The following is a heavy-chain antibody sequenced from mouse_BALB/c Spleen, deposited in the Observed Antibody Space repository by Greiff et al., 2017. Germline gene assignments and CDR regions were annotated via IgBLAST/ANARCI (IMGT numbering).Heavy chain of an antibody. Sequence: EVKLQESGPGLVKPSQSLSLTCTVTGYSITSDYAWNWIRQFPGNKLEWMGYISYSGSTSYNPSLKSRISITRDTSKNQFFLQLNSVTTEDTATYYCAFTTGGAYYAMDYWGQGTSVTVSS. CDR3: AFTTGGAYYAMDY. D-gene: IGHD2-12*01. V-gene: IGHV3-2*02. CDR2: ISYSGST. CDR1: GYSITSDYA. J-gene: IGHJ4*01.